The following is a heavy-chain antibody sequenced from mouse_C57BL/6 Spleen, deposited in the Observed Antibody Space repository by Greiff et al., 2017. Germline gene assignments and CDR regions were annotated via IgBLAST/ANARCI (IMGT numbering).Heavy chain of an antibody. CDR1: GYAFTSYW. CDR2: IYPGDGGT. J-gene: IGHJ2*01. V-gene: IGHV1-80*01. D-gene: IGHD1-1*01. CDR3: ARSGYGSSPYFDY. Sequence: QVQLQQSGAELVKPGASVKISCKASGYAFTSYWMNWVKQRPGKGLEWIGQIYPGDGGTNYNGKFKGKATLTVDKSSSTAYMQLRSLTSEDSAVXVCARSGYGSSPYFDYWGQGTTLTVSS.